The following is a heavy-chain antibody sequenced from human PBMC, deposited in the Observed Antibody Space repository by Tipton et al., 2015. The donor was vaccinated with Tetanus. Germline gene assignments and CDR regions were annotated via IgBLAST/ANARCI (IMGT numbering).Heavy chain of an antibody. CDR3: ARALQLERKFDF. D-gene: IGHD1-1*01. Sequence: RSLRLSCTASGFTFSSYGMHWVRQAPGKGLEWVAVISYDGSSEYYADSVKGRFTISRDNSKNTLFLQMNSLRTEDSATYYCARALQLERKFDFWGQGTLVTVSS. CDR2: ISYDGSSE. CDR1: GFTFSSYG. J-gene: IGHJ4*02. V-gene: IGHV3-30*03.